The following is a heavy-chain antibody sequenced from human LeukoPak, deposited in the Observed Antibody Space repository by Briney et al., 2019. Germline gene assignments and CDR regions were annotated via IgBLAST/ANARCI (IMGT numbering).Heavy chain of an antibody. J-gene: IGHJ4*02. Sequence: GGSLRLFCAASGFIFSRYAMSWVRQAPGKGLEWVSAISGSGGSTYYADSVKGRFSISRDNSKNTLYLQMNSLRAEDTAVYYYANFYGYSSYFDYWGQGTLVTVSS. CDR2: ISGSGGST. CDR1: GFIFSRYA. V-gene: IGHV3-23*01. D-gene: IGHD6-13*01. CDR3: ANFYGYSSYFDY.